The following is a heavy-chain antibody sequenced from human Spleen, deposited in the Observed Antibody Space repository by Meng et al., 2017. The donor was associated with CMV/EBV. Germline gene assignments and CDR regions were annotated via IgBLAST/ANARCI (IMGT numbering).Heavy chain of an antibody. CDR1: GYTFTGYY. Sequence: ASVKVSCKASGYTFTGYYMHWVRQAPGQGLEWMGWINPNSGGTNYAQKFQGRVTMTRDTSISTAYMELSRLRSDDTAVYYCARGFVVVPAAMGYWGLGTLVTVSS. J-gene: IGHJ4*02. V-gene: IGHV1-2*02. CDR3: ARGFVVVPAAMGY. D-gene: IGHD2-2*01. CDR2: INPNSGGT.